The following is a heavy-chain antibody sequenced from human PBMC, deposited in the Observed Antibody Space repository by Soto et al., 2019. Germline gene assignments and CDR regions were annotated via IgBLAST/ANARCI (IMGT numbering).Heavy chain of an antibody. J-gene: IGHJ4*02. CDR3: SSSSSWMYYFDF. CDR1: GFTIGDHA. V-gene: IGHV3-49*05. D-gene: IGHD6-13*01. CDR2: IKSQAYGGTT. Sequence: VHLVESGGGLVKPGQSLRLSWGPSGFTIGDHAVAWFRQAPGKVLEWLSLIKSQAYGGTTEYAASVKGRFTISRDDSKGIAYLQMTSLNTEATAIYYCSSSSSWMYYFDFWGQGTLVTVSS.